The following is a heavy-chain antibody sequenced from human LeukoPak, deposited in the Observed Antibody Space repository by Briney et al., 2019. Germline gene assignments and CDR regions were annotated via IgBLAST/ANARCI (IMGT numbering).Heavy chain of an antibody. CDR3: AKDLPGRGWASHY. CDR1: GFTFSTSA. Sequence: GGSLRLSCAASGFTFSTSAMNWVRQAPGKGLQWVSSMNDDTTYYADPVKGRFTIFRDNSKNTLYLQMNSLRAEDTALYYCAKDLPGRGWASHYWGQGTLVTVSS. J-gene: IGHJ4*02. D-gene: IGHD6-19*01. V-gene: IGHV3-23*01. CDR2: MNDDTT.